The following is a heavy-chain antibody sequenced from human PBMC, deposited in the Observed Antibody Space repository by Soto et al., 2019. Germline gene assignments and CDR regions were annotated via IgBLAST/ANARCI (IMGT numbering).Heavy chain of an antibody. D-gene: IGHD2-21*01. CDR2: VYWDDDK. Sequence: QVTLKESGPTLVKPTQTLTLTCTFSGVSLSTSGMGVAWIRQPPGKALEWLALVYWDDDKRYSPSLKSRLTITKDTSKNQVVLTMTYMDPVDTATYCCAHMIEGAFFDHRGQGTLVTVSS. J-gene: IGHJ4*02. V-gene: IGHV2-5*02. CDR3: AHMIEGAFFDH. CDR1: GVSLSTSGMG.